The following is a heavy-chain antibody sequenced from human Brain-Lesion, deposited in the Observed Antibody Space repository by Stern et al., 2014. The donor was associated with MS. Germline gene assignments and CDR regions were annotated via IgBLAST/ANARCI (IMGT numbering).Heavy chain of an antibody. CDR1: GNSFTHFY. CDR3: ARGGRYYADY. CDR2: INPNSGGT. Sequence: VHLVESGAEVKKPGASVRVSCEASGNSFTHFYIHWVRQAPGQGLEWMGWINPNSGGTKFAQKFQGWVTITRDTSMTTAYMEVTSLTSDDTAVYYCARGGRYYADYWGQGTLVTVSS. J-gene: IGHJ4*02. D-gene: IGHD2-2*01. V-gene: IGHV1-2*04.